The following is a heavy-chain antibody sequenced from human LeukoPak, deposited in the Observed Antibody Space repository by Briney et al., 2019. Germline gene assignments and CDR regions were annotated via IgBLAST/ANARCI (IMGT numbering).Heavy chain of an antibody. J-gene: IGHJ5*02. Sequence: ASVKVSCKASGFTFTSSAVQWVRQARGQRLKWIGWIVVGSGNTNYAQKFQERVTITRDMSTSTAYMELSSLRSEDTAVYYCARGANLWFGELLSNYNWFDPWGQGTLVTVSS. V-gene: IGHV1-58*01. D-gene: IGHD3-10*01. CDR2: IVVGSGNT. CDR1: GFTFTSSA. CDR3: ARGANLWFGELLSNYNWFDP.